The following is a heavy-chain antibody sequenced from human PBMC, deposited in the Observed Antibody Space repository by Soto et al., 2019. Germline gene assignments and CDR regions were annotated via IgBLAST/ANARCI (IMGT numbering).Heavy chain of an antibody. V-gene: IGHV3-23*01. CDR3: APHVHCSGGSCHYDAFDI. D-gene: IGHD2-15*01. CDR2: IRDGGEST. CDR1: GFIFGNYM. J-gene: IGHJ3*02. Sequence: EVQLLESGGGLVQPGESLRLSCAFSGFIFGNYMMTWVRQAPGKGLEWVSTIRDGGESTYYADSVKGRFTISRDNSKNILYLQMDSLGVEDKAVYYCAPHVHCSGGSCHYDAFDIRGQGTMVTVSS.